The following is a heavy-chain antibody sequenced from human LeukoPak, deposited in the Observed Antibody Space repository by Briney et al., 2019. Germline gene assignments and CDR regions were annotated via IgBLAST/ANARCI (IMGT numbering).Heavy chain of an antibody. V-gene: IGHV4-31*03. J-gene: IGHJ4*02. CDR2: IYYSGST. CDR1: GGSISTGGYY. CDR3: ARDGGYGSGSYYFDY. Sequence: SETLSLTCTVSGGSISTGGYYWRWIRQYPGKGLEWIGYIYYSGSTNYNPSLKSRVTISVDTSKNQFSLKLSSVTAADTAVYYCARDGGYGSGSYYFDYWGQGTLVTVSS. D-gene: IGHD3-10*01.